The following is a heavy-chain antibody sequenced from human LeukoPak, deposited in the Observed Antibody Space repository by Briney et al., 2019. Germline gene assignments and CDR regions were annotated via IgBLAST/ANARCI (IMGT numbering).Heavy chain of an antibody. J-gene: IGHJ6*03. CDR3: ARDKGSGYYYYYVDV. CDR2: INPNSGGT. Sequence: ASVKVSCKASGYTFTGYYMHWVRQAPGQGLEWMGWINPNSGGTNYAQKFQGRVTMTRDTSISTAYMELSRLRSDDTAVYYCARDKGSGYYYYYVDVWGRGTTVTVSS. CDR1: GYTFTGYY. V-gene: IGHV1-2*02. D-gene: IGHD2-15*01.